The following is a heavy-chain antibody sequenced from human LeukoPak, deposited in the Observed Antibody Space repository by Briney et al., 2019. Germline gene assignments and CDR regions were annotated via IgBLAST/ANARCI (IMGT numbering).Heavy chain of an antibody. CDR2: IYYSGST. J-gene: IGHJ4*02. V-gene: IGHV4-59*08. D-gene: IGHD5-12*01. CDR1: GFTFSSYA. Sequence: GSLRLSCAASGFTFSSYAMSWVRQAPGKGLEWIGYIYYSGSTNYNPSLKSRVTISVDTSKNQFSLKLSSVTAADTAVYYCARYSAWIVATIGEGFDYWGQGTLVTVPS. CDR3: ARYSAWIVATIGEGFDY.